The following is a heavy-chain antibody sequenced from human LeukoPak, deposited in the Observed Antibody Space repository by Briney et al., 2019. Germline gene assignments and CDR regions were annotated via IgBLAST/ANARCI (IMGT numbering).Heavy chain of an antibody. CDR1: GGSFSGYY. V-gene: IGHV4-34*01. CDR2: INHSGST. D-gene: IGHD3-22*01. J-gene: IGHJ4*02. Sequence: SETLSLTXAVYGGSFSGYYWSWIRQPPGKGLEWIGEINHSGSTNYNPSLKSRVTISVDTSKNQFSLKLSSVTAADTAVYYCASEPFYYYDSSGQIDYWGQGTLVTVSS. CDR3: ASEPFYYYDSSGQIDY.